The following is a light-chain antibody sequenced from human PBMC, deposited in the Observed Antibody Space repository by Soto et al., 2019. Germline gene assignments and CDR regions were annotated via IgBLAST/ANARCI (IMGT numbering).Light chain of an antibody. V-gene: IGKV3-15*01. CDR2: AAS. CDR1: QSVSSN. J-gene: IGKJ1*01. Sequence: EIVMTQSPATLSVSPGERATLSCRASQSVSSNLAWYQQKPGQAPRLLIYAASTRATGIPARFSGSGSGTEFTLTISSLQSEDFAVYYCQQYYRWPQTFGKGTKVDIK. CDR3: QQYYRWPQT.